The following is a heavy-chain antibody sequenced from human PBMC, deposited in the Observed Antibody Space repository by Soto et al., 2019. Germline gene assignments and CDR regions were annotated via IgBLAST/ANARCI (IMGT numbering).Heavy chain of an antibody. V-gene: IGHV1-46*01. Sequence: ASVKVSCKASGYTFTSYYMHWVRQAPGQGLEWMGIINPSGGSTSYAQKFQGRVTMTRDTSTSTVYMELSSLRSEDTAVYYCAREGGDGSYYFRFDYWGQGTLVTVSS. J-gene: IGHJ4*02. D-gene: IGHD1-26*01. CDR1: GYTFTSYY. CDR2: INPSGGST. CDR3: AREGGDGSYYFRFDY.